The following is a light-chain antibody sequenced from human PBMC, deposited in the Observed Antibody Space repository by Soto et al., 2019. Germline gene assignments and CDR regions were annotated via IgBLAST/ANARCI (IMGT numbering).Light chain of an antibody. V-gene: IGKV3-20*01. Sequence: EIELTQSPVTLSLSPGERATLSCRASRSVSSSFLAWYQQKSGQAPRLLFYHASSRTSGLPDRFSGSGSGTDFTLTISRLEPEDFAVYFCQQDGSSPWTFGQGTKVEIK. CDR3: QQDGSSPWT. J-gene: IGKJ1*01. CDR1: RSVSSSF. CDR2: HAS.